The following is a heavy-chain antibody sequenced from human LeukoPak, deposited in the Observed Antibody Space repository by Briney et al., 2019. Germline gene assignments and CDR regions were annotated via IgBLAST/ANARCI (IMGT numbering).Heavy chain of an antibody. CDR1: GGTFSSYA. Sequence: ASVKVSCKASGGTFSSYAISWVRQAPGQGLEWMGGIIPIFGTANYAQKFQGRVTITADESTSTACMELSSLRSEDTAVYYCARVLYSSGWSWMDVWGQGTTVTVSS. D-gene: IGHD6-19*01. CDR2: IIPIFGTA. J-gene: IGHJ6*02. CDR3: ARVLYSSGWSWMDV. V-gene: IGHV1-69*13.